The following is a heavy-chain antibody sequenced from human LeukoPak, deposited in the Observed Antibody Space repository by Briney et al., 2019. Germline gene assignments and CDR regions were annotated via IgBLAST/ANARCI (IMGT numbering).Heavy chain of an antibody. CDR2: ISSSGSTI. J-gene: IGHJ3*02. CDR1: GFTFSSYE. CDR3: AKVKSSHQNYYDSSGHDAFDI. Sequence: GGSLRLSCVASGFTFSSYEMNWVRQAPGKGLEWVSYISSSGSTIYYPDSVKGRFTISRDNSKNTLYLQMNSLRAEDSAVYYCAKVKSSHQNYYDSSGHDAFDIWGQGTMVTVSS. D-gene: IGHD3-22*01. V-gene: IGHV3-48*03.